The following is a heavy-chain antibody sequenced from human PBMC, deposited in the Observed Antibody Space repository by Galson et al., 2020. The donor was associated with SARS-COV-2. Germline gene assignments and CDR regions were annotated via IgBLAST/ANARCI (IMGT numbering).Heavy chain of an antibody. V-gene: IGHV4-31*03. Sequence: SETLSLTCTVSGGSITSDGSYWSWIRQHPGKGLEWIGYIYYSGSTYYNPSLKSRVTISVDTSKNQFSLKLSSVTAADTAVYYCARVNYYGSGSYSPWYFDYWGQGTLVTVSS. CDR3: ARVNYYGSGSYSPWYFDY. D-gene: IGHD3-10*01. CDR2: IYYSGST. J-gene: IGHJ4*02. CDR1: GGSITSDGSY.